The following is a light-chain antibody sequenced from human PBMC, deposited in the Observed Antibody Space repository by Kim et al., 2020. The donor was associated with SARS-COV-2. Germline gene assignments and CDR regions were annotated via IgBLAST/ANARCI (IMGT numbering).Light chain of an antibody. V-gene: IGKV1-6*01. CDR1: QGIGNE. CDR3: LQDFSYPRT. Sequence: AIQMTQSPSSLSAIVRDRVTITCRASQGIGNELSWYQQNSGKAPKLLIYAASKLQSGVPSRFSGSGSGTYFTLTISSLQPEDFATYFCLQDFSYPRTFGQGTKVDIK. CDR2: AAS. J-gene: IGKJ1*01.